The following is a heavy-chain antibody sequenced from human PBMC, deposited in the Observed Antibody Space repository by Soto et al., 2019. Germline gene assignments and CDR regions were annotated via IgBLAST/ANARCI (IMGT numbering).Heavy chain of an antibody. Sequence: QVQLVQSGAEVKKPGASVKVSCKASGYTVTSYDINWVRQATGQGPELMGWMNPNSGNTGYAQKFQGRVTMTRNTSISIAYMELSSLRSEDTAVYYCATSQMSTSSHDYWGQGTLVTVSS. D-gene: IGHD2-2*01. J-gene: IGHJ4*02. V-gene: IGHV1-8*01. CDR2: MNPNSGNT. CDR1: GYTVTSYD. CDR3: ATSQMSTSSHDY.